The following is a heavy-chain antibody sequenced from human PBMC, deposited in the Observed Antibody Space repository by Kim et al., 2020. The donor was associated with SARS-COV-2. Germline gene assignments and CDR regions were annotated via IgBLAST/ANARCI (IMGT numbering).Heavy chain of an antibody. Sequence: ASVKVSCKASGYTFTGYYMHWVRQAPGQGLEWMGWINPNSGGTNYAQKFQGRVTMTRDTSISTAYMELSRLRSDDTAGYYCARLGFWSGYRDPNYYYYYGMDVWGQGTTVTVSS. V-gene: IGHV1-2*02. J-gene: IGHJ6*02. D-gene: IGHD3-3*01. CDR1: GYTFTGYY. CDR3: ARLGFWSGYRDPNYYYYYGMDV. CDR2: INPNSGGT.